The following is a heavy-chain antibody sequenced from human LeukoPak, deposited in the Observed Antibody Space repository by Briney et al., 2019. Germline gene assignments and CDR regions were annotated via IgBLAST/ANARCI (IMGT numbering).Heavy chain of an antibody. V-gene: IGHV4-30-4*01. D-gene: IGHD6-19*01. Sequence: SETLSLTCTVSGGSISSGDYYWSWIRQPPGKGLEWIGYIYYSGSTYYNPSLKSRVTISVDTSKNQFSLKLSSVTAADTAVYYCARVGSSGWSDRVDPWGQGTLVTVPS. J-gene: IGHJ5*02. CDR1: GGSISSGDYY. CDR3: ARVGSSGWSDRVDP. CDR2: IYYSGST.